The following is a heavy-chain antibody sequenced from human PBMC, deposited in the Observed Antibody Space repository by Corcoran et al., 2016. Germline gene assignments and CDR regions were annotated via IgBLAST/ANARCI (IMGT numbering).Heavy chain of an antibody. J-gene: IGHJ1*01. CDR3: ASGDSSGYYFSGLEYVQH. V-gene: IGHV4-59*01. CDR1: GGSISSYY. CDR2: IYYSGST. Sequence: QVQLQESGPGLVKPSETLSLTCTVSGGSISSYYWSWIRQPPGKGLEGIGYIYYSGSTNYNHSLKSRVTIAVDTSKNQFSLKLSSGTAADTAVYYCASGDSSGYYFSGLEYVQHWGQGTLVTVSS. D-gene: IGHD3-22*01.